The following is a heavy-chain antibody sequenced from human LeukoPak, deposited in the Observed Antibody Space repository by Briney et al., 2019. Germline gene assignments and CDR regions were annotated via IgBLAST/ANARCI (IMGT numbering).Heavy chain of an antibody. V-gene: IGHV1-46*01. D-gene: IGHD1-14*01. Sequence: ASVKVSCTASGYTFASYYMHWVRQAPGQGLEWMGIINPSGGSTSYAQKFQGRVTMTRDTSTSTVYMELSSLRSEDTAVYYCARDGPEGGDYWGQGTLVTVSS. CDR2: INPSGGST. J-gene: IGHJ4*02. CDR3: ARDGPEGGDY. CDR1: GYTFASYY.